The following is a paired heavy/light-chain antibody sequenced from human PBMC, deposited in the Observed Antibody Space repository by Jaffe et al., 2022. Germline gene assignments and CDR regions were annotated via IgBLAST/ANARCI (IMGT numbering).Heavy chain of an antibody. J-gene: IGHJ4*02. CDR3: TRTRVDGNAGGDYYLDH. CDR1: GFTFSDHY. D-gene: IGHD1-1*01. Sequence: EVQLVESGGGLVQPGGSLRLSCAASGFTFSDHYMDWVRQAPGKGLEWIGRSRNRANSYTTEYAASVKDRFTISRDDSQNSLYLQMNSLKTEDTAVYYCTRTRVDGNAGGDYYLDHWGQGTLVTVSS. V-gene: IGHV3-72*01. CDR2: SRNRANSYTT.
Light chain of an antibody. CDR3: QQRKSYPVS. J-gene: IGKJ4*01. CDR2: AAS. Sequence: DIQLTQSPSFLSASVGDRVTITCRASQGISSYLGWYQQKPGKAPKLLIYAASILQSGVPSRFSGSGSGTEFTLTINTLQPEDIATYHCQQRKSYPVSFGGGTKVEIK. V-gene: IGKV1-9*01. CDR1: QGISSY.